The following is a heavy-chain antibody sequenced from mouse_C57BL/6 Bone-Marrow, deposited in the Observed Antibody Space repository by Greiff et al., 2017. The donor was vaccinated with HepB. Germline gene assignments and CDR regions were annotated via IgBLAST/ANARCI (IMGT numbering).Heavy chain of an antibody. CDR2: IWSGGST. D-gene: IGHD1-1*01. V-gene: IGHV2-2*01. J-gene: IGHJ4*01. CDR3: ARPYYGSSSHYAMDY. Sequence: VMLVESGPGLVQPSQSLSITCTVSGFSLTSYGVHWVRQSPGKGLEWLGVIWSGGSTDYNAAFISRLSISKDNSKSQVFFKMNSLQADDTAIYYCARPYYGSSSHYAMDYWGQGTSVTVSS. CDR1: GFSLTSYG.